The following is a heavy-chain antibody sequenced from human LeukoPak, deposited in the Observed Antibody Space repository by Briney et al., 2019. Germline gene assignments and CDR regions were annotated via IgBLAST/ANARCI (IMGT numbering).Heavy chain of an antibody. CDR3: ARGQGYSSSWGIDP. V-gene: IGHV1-8*03. Sequence: GPSVKVSCKASGYTFTSYDINWVPQATGQGLEWMGWMNPKSGNTAYAPKFQGRVPITRNTSISTAYMELSSLRSEDTAVYYCARGQGYSSSWGIDPWGQGTLVTVSS. D-gene: IGHD6-13*01. J-gene: IGHJ5*02. CDR2: MNPKSGNT. CDR1: GYTFTSYD.